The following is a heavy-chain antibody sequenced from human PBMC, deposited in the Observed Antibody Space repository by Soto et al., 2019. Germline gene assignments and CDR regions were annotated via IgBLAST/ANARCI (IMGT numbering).Heavy chain of an antibody. V-gene: IGHV1-8*01. D-gene: IGHD1-26*01. Sequence: GASVKVSCKASGYTFTSYDINWVRQATGQGLEWMGWMNPNSGNTGYAQKFQGRVTMTRNTSISTAYMELSSLRSEDTAVYYCAIAAVGAESLGYWGQGTLVTVSS. CDR1: GYTFTSYD. CDR2: MNPNSGNT. CDR3: AIAAVGAESLGY. J-gene: IGHJ4*02.